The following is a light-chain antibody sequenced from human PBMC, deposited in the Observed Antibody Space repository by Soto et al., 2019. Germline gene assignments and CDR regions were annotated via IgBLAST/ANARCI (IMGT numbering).Light chain of an antibody. J-gene: IGLJ1*01. CDR2: DVG. CDR1: SSDVGGYDY. Sequence: LTQPASVSGSPGQSITISCTGTSSDVGGYDYVSWYQQYPGKAPKLMISDVGDRPSGVSNRFSVSKSGNTASLTISGLQAEDEADYYCSSYTTRSSYVFGTGTKVTVL. CDR3: SSYTTRSSYV. V-gene: IGLV2-14*01.